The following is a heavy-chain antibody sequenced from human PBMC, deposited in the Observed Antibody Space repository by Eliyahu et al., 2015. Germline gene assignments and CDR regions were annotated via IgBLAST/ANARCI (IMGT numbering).Heavy chain of an antibody. D-gene: IGHD3-9*01. J-gene: IGHJ6*02. V-gene: IGHV3-74*01. CDR3: ARGYFEVNYYYYYGMDV. CDR2: INSDGSST. Sequence: EVQLVESGGGLVQPGXSLRLSCAASGFXFSSYWMHWVRQAPGKGXVWVSRINSDGSSTSYADSVKGRFTISRDNAKNTLYLQMNSLRAEDTAVYYCARGYFEVNYYYYYGMDVWGQGTTVTVSS. CDR1: GFXFSSYW.